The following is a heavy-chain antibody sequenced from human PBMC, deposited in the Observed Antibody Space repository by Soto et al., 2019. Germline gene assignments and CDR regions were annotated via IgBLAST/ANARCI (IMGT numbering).Heavy chain of an antibody. V-gene: IGHV3-33*01. Sequence: GGSLRLSCAASGFTFSSYGMHWVRHAPGKGLEWVAVIWYDGSNKYYADSVKGRFTISRDNSKNTLYLQMNSLRAEDTAVYYCASEYCSGGSCYYNYFDYWGQGTLVTVSS. D-gene: IGHD2-15*01. J-gene: IGHJ4*02. CDR2: IWYDGSNK. CDR1: GFTFSSYG. CDR3: ASEYCSGGSCYYNYFDY.